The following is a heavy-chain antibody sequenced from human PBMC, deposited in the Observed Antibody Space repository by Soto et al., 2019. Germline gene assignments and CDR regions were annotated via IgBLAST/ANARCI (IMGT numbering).Heavy chain of an antibody. J-gene: IGHJ4*02. CDR3: AGDAAIGMNVY. Sequence: QVQLVQSGAEVKKPGASVKVSCKASGYTFTSYGISWVRQAPGQGLEWMGWISAYNGNTKYAQNLQGRVTMTTDTSTSTAYRELRSLRSEDTAVYYCAGDAAIGMNVYWGQGTLVTVSS. V-gene: IGHV1-18*01. CDR2: ISAYNGNT. D-gene: IGHD1-1*01. CDR1: GYTFTSYG.